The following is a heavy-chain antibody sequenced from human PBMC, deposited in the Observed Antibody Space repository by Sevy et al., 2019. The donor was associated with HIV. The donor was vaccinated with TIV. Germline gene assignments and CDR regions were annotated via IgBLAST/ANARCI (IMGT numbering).Heavy chain of an antibody. V-gene: IGHV4-34*01. CDR1: GGSFSGYY. CDR3: ARGLISHSSGWYGRYYYYYYMDV. Sequence: SETLSLTCAVYGGSFSGYYWSWIRQPPGKGLEWIGEINHSGSTNYNPSLKSRVTISVDTSKNQFSLKLSSVTAADTAVYYCARGLISHSSGWYGRYYYYYYMDVWGKGTTVTVSS. D-gene: IGHD6-19*01. CDR2: INHSGST. J-gene: IGHJ6*03.